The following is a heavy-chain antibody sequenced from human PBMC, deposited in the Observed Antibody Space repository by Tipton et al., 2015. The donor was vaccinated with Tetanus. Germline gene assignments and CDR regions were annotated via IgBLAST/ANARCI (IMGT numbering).Heavy chain of an antibody. V-gene: IGHV1-46*03. CDR2: INPSGGST. Sequence: QSGAEVKKPGASVKVSCKASGYTFTSYYMHWVRQAPGQGLEWMGIINPSGGSTSYAQKFQGRVTMTRDTSTSTVYMELSSLRSEDTAVYYCARDVPMYPMPSWFDPWGQGTLVTVSS. J-gene: IGHJ5*02. D-gene: IGHD2-2*01. CDR1: GYTFTSYY. CDR3: ARDVPMYPMPSWFDP.